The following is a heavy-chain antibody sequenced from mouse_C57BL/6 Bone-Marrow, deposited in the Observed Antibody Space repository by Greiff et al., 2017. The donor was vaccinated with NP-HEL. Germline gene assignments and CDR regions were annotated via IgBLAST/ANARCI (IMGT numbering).Heavy chain of an antibody. CDR1: EYEFPSHD. Sequence: EVKLVESGGGLVQPGESLKLSCESTEYEFPSHDMSWVRKTPEKRLELVAAINSVGGGTYYPANMERRFIISRDNTKKTLYLQMNSLRSEDTTLYYGARQHAWFAYWGQGTLVTVSA. J-gene: IGHJ3*01. V-gene: IGHV5-2*01. CDR2: INSVGGGT. CDR3: ARQHAWFAY.